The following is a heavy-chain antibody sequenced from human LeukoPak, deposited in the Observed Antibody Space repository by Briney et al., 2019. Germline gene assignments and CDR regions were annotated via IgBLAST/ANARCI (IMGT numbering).Heavy chain of an antibody. CDR2: ISSSSSYI. CDR3: AREAEITRFDY. Sequence: GGSLRLSCAASGFTFSSYSMNWVRQAPGKGLEWVSSISSSSSYIYYADSVKGRFTISRDNAKNSLYLQMNSLRAEDTAVYYCAREAEITRFDYWGQGTLVTVSS. J-gene: IGHJ4*02. D-gene: IGHD5-24*01. CDR1: GFTFSSYS. V-gene: IGHV3-21*01.